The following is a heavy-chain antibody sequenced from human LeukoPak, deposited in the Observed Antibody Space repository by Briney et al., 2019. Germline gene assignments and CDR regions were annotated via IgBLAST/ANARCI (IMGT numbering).Heavy chain of an antibody. Sequence: GGSLRLSCAASGFTVSSNYMSWVRRAPGKGLEWVSVIYSGGSTYYADSVKGRFTISRDNSKNTLYLQMNSLRAEDTAVYYCARGRPQYYMDVWGKGTTVTVSS. V-gene: IGHV3-53*01. D-gene: IGHD1-14*01. CDR2: IYSGGST. CDR3: ARGRPQYYMDV. CDR1: GFTVSSNY. J-gene: IGHJ6*03.